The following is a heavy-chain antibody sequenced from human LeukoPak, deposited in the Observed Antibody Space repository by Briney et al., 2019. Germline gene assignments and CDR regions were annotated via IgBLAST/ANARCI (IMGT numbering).Heavy chain of an antibody. J-gene: IGHJ6*02. CDR3: ARHRFLLGIYYYYGMDV. CDR2: IFYSGST. V-gene: IGHV4-59*08. CDR1: GASISSYY. D-gene: IGHD3-9*01. Sequence: SETLSLTCTVSGASISSYYWSWIRQPPGKGLEWLGYIFYSGSTNYNPSLKSRVTISVDTSKNQFSLKLSSVTAADTAVYYCARHRFLLGIYYYYGMDVWGQGTTVTVSS.